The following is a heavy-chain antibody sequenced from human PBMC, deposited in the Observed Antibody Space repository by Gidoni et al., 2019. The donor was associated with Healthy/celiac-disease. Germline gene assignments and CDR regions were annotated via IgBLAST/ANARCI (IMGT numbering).Heavy chain of an antibody. V-gene: IGHV1-24*01. CDR3: ATDLSVVATIQGGY. CDR1: GYTLTELS. CDR2: FDPEDGET. J-gene: IGHJ4*02. D-gene: IGHD1-26*01. Sequence: QVQLVQAGAEVTTPGAAVKVSCTVSGYTLTELSMHWVRQAPGKGLEWMGGFDPEDGETIYAQKFQGRVTMTEDTSTDTAYMELSSLRSEDTAVYYCATDLSVVATIQGGYWGQGTLVTVSS.